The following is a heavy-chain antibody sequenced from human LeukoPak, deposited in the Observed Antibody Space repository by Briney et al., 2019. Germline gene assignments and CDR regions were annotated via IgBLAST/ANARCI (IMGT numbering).Heavy chain of an antibody. CDR1: GGSFSGYY. CDR3: ARGIMVSRYDYVWGSYRYTPLPDY. V-gene: IGHV4-34*01. J-gene: IGHJ4*02. Sequence: SETLSLTCAVYGGSFSGYYWSWIRQPPGKGLEWIGEINHSGSTNYNPSLKSRVTISVDTSKNQFSLKLSSVTAADTAVYYCARGIMVSRYDYVWGSYRYTPLPDYWGQGTLVTVSS. D-gene: IGHD3-16*02. CDR2: INHSGST.